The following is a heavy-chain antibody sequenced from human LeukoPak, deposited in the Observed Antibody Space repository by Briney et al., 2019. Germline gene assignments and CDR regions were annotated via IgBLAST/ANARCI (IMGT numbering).Heavy chain of an antibody. CDR3: AREMSAYYYCGMDV. CDR1: GFTFSSYG. CDR2: IWYDGSNK. V-gene: IGHV3-33*01. D-gene: IGHD3-3*01. Sequence: GGSLRLSCAASGFTFSSYGMHWVRQAPGKGLEWVAVIWYDGSNKYYADSVKGRFTISRDNSKNTLYLQMNSLRAEDTAVYYCAREMSAYYYCGMDVWGQGTTVTVSS. J-gene: IGHJ6*02.